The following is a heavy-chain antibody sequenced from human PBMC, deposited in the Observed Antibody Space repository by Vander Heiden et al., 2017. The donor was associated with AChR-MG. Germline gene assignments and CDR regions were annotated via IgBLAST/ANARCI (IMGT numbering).Heavy chain of an antibody. CDR2: ISYDGSNK. CDR3: AKVVAVAGSAFVYYYYGMDV. D-gene: IGHD6-19*01. J-gene: IGHJ6*02. CDR1: GFPFSRSG. Sequence: QVQLVESGGGVVQPGRSLRLSCAASGFPFSRSGMHGVRKAPGKGLEWVAVISYDGSNKYYADSVKGRFTISRDNSKNTLYLQMNSLRAEDTAVYYCAKVVAVAGSAFVYYYYGMDVWGQGTTVTVSS. V-gene: IGHV3-30*18.